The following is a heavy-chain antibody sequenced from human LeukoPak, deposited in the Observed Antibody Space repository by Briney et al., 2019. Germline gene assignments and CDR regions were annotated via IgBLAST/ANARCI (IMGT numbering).Heavy chain of an antibody. D-gene: IGHD6-19*01. Sequence: GGSQRLSCATSGFTFSAYSMNGVRQAPGEGLEWVSSIGLSGGSIFYAESVKGRFSISRDNAKNSLYLQMNSLRAEDTAVYYCARGSSGLFDYWGQGTLVTVSS. J-gene: IGHJ4*02. CDR2: IGLSGGSI. V-gene: IGHV3-21*01. CDR3: ARGSSGLFDY. CDR1: GFTFSAYS.